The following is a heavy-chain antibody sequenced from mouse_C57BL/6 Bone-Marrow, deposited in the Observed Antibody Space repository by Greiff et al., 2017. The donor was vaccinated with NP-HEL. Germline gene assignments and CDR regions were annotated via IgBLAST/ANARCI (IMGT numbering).Heavy chain of an antibody. Sequence: VKLQQPGAELVRPGSSVKLSCKASGYTFTSYWMDWVKQRPGQGLEWIGNIYPSDSETHYNQKFKDKATLTVDKSSSTAYMQLSSLTSEDSAVYYCAREGYSNYFDYWGQGTTLTVSS. CDR1: GYTFTSYW. CDR3: AREGYSNYFDY. V-gene: IGHV1-61*01. J-gene: IGHJ2*01. CDR2: IYPSDSET. D-gene: IGHD2-5*01.